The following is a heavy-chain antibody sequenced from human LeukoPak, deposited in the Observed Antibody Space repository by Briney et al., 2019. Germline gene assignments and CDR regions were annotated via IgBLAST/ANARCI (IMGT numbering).Heavy chain of an antibody. CDR3: ARRGTGHGMDV. CDR1: GFSFSGHW. J-gene: IGHJ6*02. D-gene: IGHD1-1*01. V-gene: IGHV3-74*01. CDR2: ISPTGSTT. Sequence: GGSLRLSCTASGFSFSGHWMHWARHLPGKGLVWVSRISPTGSTTSYADSVKGRFTVSRDNAKNTLYLQVNNLRAEDTAVYYCARRGTGHGMDVWGQGTTVIVSS.